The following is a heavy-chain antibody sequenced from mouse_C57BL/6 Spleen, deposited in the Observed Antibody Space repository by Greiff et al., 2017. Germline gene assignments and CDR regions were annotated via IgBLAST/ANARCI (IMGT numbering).Heavy chain of an antibody. Sequence: QVQLQQSGPELVKPGASVKISCTASGYAFSSSWMNWVKQRPGKGLEWIGRIYPGDGDTNYNGNFKGKATLTADKSYSTAYMQLSSRTSEGSAVYFWARNHYDYEEGYYYAMDYWGQGTSVTVS. D-gene: IGHD2-4*01. CDR1: GYAFSSSW. J-gene: IGHJ4*01. CDR3: ARNHYDYEEGYYYAMDY. V-gene: IGHV1-82*01. CDR2: IYPGDGDT.